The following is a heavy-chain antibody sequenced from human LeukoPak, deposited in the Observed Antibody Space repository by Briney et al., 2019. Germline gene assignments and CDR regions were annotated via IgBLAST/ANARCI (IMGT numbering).Heavy chain of an antibody. CDR3: ASVLAVAGTDYYYYYMDV. D-gene: IGHD6-19*01. V-gene: IGHV1-18*01. Sequence: AXXKVSCKASGYTFTSYGISWVRQAPGQGLEWMGWISAYNGNTNYAQKLQGRVTMTTDTSTSTAYMELRSLRSDDTAVYYCASVLAVAGTDYYYYYMDVWGKGTTVTVSS. CDR1: GYTFTSYG. J-gene: IGHJ6*03. CDR2: ISAYNGNT.